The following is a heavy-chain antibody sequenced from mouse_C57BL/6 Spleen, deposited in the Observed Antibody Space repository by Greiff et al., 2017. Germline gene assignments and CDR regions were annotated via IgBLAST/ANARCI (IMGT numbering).Heavy chain of an antibody. CDR3: ANYDYDGGYYFDY. J-gene: IGHJ2*01. D-gene: IGHD2-4*01. Sequence: EVQLQQSGPELVKPGASVKMSCKASGYTFTDYNMHWVKQSHGKSLEWIGYINPNNGGTSYNQKFKGKATLTVNKSSSTAYMELRSLTSEDSAVYYCANYDYDGGYYFDYWGQGTTLTVSS. CDR2: INPNNGGT. V-gene: IGHV1-22*01. CDR1: GYTFTDYN.